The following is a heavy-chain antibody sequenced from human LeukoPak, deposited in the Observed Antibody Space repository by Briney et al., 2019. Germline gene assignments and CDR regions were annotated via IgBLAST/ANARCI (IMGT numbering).Heavy chain of an antibody. D-gene: IGHD2-15*01. CDR3: ARRGSVSGVLYQYYYMDV. V-gene: IGHV1-2*02. Sequence: ASVKVSCKASGYTFTDYYLYWVRQAPGQGFEWVGWINPKSGVTNYAQKFQDRVTLTRDTSISTAYMALNRLMSDDTAVYYCARRGSVSGVLYQYYYMDVWGEGTTVTVSS. CDR1: GYTFTDYY. J-gene: IGHJ6*03. CDR2: INPKSGVT.